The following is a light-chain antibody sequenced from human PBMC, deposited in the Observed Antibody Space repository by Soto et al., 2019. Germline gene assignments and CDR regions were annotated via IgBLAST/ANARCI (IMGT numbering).Light chain of an antibody. CDR3: QQYSSYWT. CDR1: QDLDKW. Sequence: ILMSQSPSSLSASVGDRVTITCRASQDLDKWLAWYQQKPGRAPNLLIYKSSTLRDGVPSRFSGFGSGTEYILTINDLQPDDFATYYCQQYSSYWTFGQGTMVEMK. J-gene: IGKJ1*01. V-gene: IGKV1-5*01. CDR2: KSS.